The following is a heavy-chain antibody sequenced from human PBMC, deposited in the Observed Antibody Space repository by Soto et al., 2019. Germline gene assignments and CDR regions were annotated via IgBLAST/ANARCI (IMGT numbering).Heavy chain of an antibody. Sequence: LRLSCAASGFTFSSYAMSWFRQAPGKGLEWVSAISGSGGSTYYADSVKGRFTISRDNSKNTLYLQMNSLRAEDTAVYYCAKLPYSSSWRGGMDVWGQGTTVTVSS. J-gene: IGHJ6*02. CDR2: ISGSGGST. CDR3: AKLPYSSSWRGGMDV. CDR1: GFTFSSYA. D-gene: IGHD6-13*01. V-gene: IGHV3-23*01.